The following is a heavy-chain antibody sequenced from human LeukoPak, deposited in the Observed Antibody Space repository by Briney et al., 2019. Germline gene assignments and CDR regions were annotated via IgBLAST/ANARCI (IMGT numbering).Heavy chain of an antibody. Sequence: PGGSLRLSCAASGFTFSSYAMSWVRQAPGKGLEWVSAISGSGGSTYYADSVKGRFTISRDNPKNTLYLQMDSLRTEDTAIYYCAKGVQLGGYYFDYWGQGTLVTVSS. CDR3: AKGVQLGGYYFDY. CDR2: ISGSGGST. V-gene: IGHV3-23*01. D-gene: IGHD1-1*01. CDR1: GFTFSSYA. J-gene: IGHJ4*02.